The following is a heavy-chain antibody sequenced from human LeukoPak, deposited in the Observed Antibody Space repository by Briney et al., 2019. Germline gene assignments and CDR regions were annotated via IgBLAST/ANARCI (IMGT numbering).Heavy chain of an antibody. CDR3: AATRSLPLFIAVAFDY. CDR2: FDPEDGET. J-gene: IGHJ4*02. V-gene: IGHV1-24*01. CDR1: GYTLTELS. Sequence: GASVKVSCKVSGYTLTELSMHWVRQAPGKGLEWMGGFDPEDGETIYAQKFQGRVTMTEDTSTDTAYMELSSLRSEDTAVYYCAATRSLPLFIAVAFDYWGQGTLVTVSS. D-gene: IGHD6-19*01.